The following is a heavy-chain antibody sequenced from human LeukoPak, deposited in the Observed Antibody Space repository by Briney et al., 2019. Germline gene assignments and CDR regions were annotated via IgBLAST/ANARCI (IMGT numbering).Heavy chain of an antibody. Sequence: GGSLRLSCAASRFSFDDYAMHWVRQAPGKGLEWVSLISGDGGSTYYADSVKGRFTISRDNSKNSLYLQMNSLRTEDTALYYCAKDKVDSSAYSPDSDYWGQGTLVTVSS. V-gene: IGHV3-43*02. CDR1: RFSFDDYA. CDR2: ISGDGGST. D-gene: IGHD3-22*01. CDR3: AKDKVDSSAYSPDSDY. J-gene: IGHJ4*02.